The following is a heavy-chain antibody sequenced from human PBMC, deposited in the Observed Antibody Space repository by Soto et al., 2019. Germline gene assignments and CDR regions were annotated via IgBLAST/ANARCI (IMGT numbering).Heavy chain of an antibody. Sequence: RGSINISCVASGFTVINTYMSWVCQAPGKGLVWFSVIYSSGSTYYADTVKGRLTISRESCKNTLYLQMNSLRAVDTAVYYCARGFQSSFGYWGQGTL. CDR1: GFTVINTY. D-gene: IGHD2-21*01. J-gene: IGHJ4*02. CDR3: ARGFQSSFGY. V-gene: IGHV3-53*01. CDR2: IYSSGST.